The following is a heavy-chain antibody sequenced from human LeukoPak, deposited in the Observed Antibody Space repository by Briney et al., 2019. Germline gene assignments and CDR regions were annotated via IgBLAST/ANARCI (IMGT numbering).Heavy chain of an antibody. CDR1: GFTFSTCS. CDR2: ISGSSYHI. J-gene: IGHJ4*02. CDR3: ASWTIVGARGADN. V-gene: IGHV3-21*01. D-gene: IGHD1-26*01. Sequence: GGSLRLSCAASGFTFSTCSMKWVRQAPGKALEWVSSISGSSYHIYYADSVKGRFTISRDNANNLLYLQTNSLRAEDTAVYYCASWTIVGARGADNWGQGTLVTVSS.